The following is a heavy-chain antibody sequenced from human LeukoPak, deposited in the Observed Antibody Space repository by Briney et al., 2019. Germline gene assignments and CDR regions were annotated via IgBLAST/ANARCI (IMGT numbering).Heavy chain of an antibody. CDR1: GFTFSSYA. J-gene: IGHJ6*02. CDR3: AKAVSLGSYYYYGMDV. D-gene: IGHD1-26*01. CDR2: ISGSGGST. V-gene: IGHV3-23*01. Sequence: GGSLRLSCAASGFTFSSYAMSWVRLAPGKGLEWVSAISGSGGSTYYADSVKGRFTISRDNSKNTLYLQMNSLRAEDTAVYYCAKAVSLGSYYYYGMDVWGQGTTVTVSS.